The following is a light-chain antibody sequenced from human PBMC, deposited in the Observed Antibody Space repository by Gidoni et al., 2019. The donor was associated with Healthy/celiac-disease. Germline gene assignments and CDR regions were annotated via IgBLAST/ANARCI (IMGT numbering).Light chain of an antibody. J-gene: IGKJ1*01. CDR3: QQYGSSPWT. CDR1: QSVSSSY. Sequence: SPGPLSLSPGERATLSCRARQSVSSSYLAWYQQKPGQAPRLLIYGASSRATGIPDRFSGSGSGTDSTLTISRLEPEDFAVYYCQQYGSSPWTFGQGTKVEIK. CDR2: GAS. V-gene: IGKV3-20*01.